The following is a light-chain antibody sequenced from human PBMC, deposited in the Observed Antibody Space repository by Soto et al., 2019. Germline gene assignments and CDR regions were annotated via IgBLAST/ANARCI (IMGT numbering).Light chain of an antibody. V-gene: IGLV2-8*01. CDR2: EVS. CDR1: SSDIGTYDY. J-gene: IGLJ1*01. CDR3: TSYTGDDFTFV. Sequence: QSARTQPPSASGSLGQSVTISCTGTSSDIGTYDYVSWYQQHPGRAPKLIIFEVSKRPSGVPDRFSGSKSGNTASLIVSGLQPDDEAEYHCTSYTGDDFTFVFGTGTKV.